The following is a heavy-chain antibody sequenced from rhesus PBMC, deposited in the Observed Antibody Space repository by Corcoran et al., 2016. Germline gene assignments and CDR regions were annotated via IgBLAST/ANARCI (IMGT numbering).Heavy chain of an antibody. D-gene: IGHD3-3*01. V-gene: IGHV4-106*01. CDR1: GGSISDDSY. CDR3: AERRGQFLEWSHYDN. Sequence: QVQLQESGPGLVKPSETLSLTCAVSGGSISDDSYWSWIRQPPGKGLEWIGYIFGCSGGTNYRPSHINRVSISIDTSKNQFSRRLSSVTAADTALYYCAERRGQFLEWSHYDNWGQGVLVTVSS. J-gene: IGHJ4*01. CDR2: IFGCSGGT.